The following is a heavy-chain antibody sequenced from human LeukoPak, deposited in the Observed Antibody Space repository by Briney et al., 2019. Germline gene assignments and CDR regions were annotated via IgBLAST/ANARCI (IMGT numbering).Heavy chain of an antibody. Sequence: SETLSLTCIVSGGAISSYYWSWIRQPPGKRLEWVGYVYYSGSTYYNPSLKSRVTISVDTSKNQFSLKLSSVTAADTAVYYCARDPGRGYYIAHDYWGQGTLVTVSS. CDR1: GGAISSYY. CDR3: ARDPGRGYYIAHDY. D-gene: IGHD3-3*01. V-gene: IGHV4-59*12. CDR2: VYYSGST. J-gene: IGHJ4*02.